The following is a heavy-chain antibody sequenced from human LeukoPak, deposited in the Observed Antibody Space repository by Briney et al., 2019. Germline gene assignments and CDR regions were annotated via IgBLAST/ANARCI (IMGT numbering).Heavy chain of an antibody. CDR2: ITVSGGNT. J-gene: IGHJ4*02. CDR1: GFTFSSHA. Sequence: GGSLRLSCAVSGFTFSSHAMSWVRQAPGKGLEWVSIITVSGGNTYYADSVKGRFTISRDNSKNTLFLQMNSLRAEDTAVYYCARVGPKKYCSGGSCYGRYFDYWGQGTLVTVSS. V-gene: IGHV3-23*01. D-gene: IGHD2-15*01. CDR3: ARVGPKKYCSGGSCYGRYFDY.